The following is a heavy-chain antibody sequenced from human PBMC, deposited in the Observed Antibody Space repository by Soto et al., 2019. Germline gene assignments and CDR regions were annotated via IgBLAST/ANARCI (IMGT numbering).Heavy chain of an antibody. D-gene: IGHD2-2*01. J-gene: IGHJ6*03. V-gene: IGHV4-34*01. CDR2: INHSGST. CDR1: GGSFSGYY. CDR3: ARGAVVVPAAPTGGGRAYYMDV. Sequence: SETLSLSCAVYGGSFSGYYWSWIRQPPGKGLEWIGEINHSGSTNYNPSLKSRVTISVDTSKNQFSLKLSSVTAADTAVYYCARGAVVVPAAPTGGGRAYYMDVWGKGTTVTVSS.